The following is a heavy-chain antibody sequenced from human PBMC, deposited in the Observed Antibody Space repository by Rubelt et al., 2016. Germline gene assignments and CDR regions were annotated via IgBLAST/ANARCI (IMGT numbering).Heavy chain of an antibody. CDR1: GGTFSSYA. CDR2: IIPILGIA. CDR3: ARDGYNDIWGFFDY. V-gene: IGHV1-69*04. J-gene: IGHJ4*02. D-gene: IGHD5-24*01. Sequence: QVQLVQSGAEVKKPGSSVKVSCKASGGTFSSYAISWVRQAPGQGLEWMGMIIPILGIANYAQKFQGRVTITADKATSTAYMELSSLRSEDTAVYYCARDGYNDIWGFFDYWGQGTLVTVSS.